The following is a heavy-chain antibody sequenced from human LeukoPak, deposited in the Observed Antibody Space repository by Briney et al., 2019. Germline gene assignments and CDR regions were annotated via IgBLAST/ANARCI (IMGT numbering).Heavy chain of an antibody. D-gene: IGHD3-10*01. J-gene: IGHJ4*02. CDR3: ARGRNYYGSGSHYSY. Sequence: SETLSLTCAVYGGSFSGYYWSWIRQPPGKGLEWIGEINHSGSTNYNPSLKSRVTISVDTSKNQFSLKLSSVTAADTAVYYCARGRNYYGSGSHYSYWGQGTLVTVSS. CDR2: INHSGST. V-gene: IGHV4-34*01. CDR1: GGSFSGYY.